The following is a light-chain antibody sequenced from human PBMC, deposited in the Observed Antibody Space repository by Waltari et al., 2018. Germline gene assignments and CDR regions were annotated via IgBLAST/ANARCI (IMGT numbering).Light chain of an antibody. J-gene: IGLJ2*01. CDR2: RTS. CDR3: VVYIGSGIWV. Sequence: QTVVTQEPSLSVSPGGSVTLTCGLNSGSVSAGYYPSWYRPTPGQAPRAVRYRTSTLSSGVPDRFSGSILGNKAALTIAGAQTDDESHYYCVVYIGSGIWVFGGGTKLTVL. V-gene: IGLV8-61*01. CDR1: SGSVSAGYY.